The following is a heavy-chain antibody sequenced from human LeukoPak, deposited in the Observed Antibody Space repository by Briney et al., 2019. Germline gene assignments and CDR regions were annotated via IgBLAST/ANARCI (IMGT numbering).Heavy chain of an antibody. CDR1: GGSFSGYY. CDR2: INHSGST. Sequence: SETLSLTCAVYGGSFSGYYWSWIRQPPGKGLEWIGEINHSGSTNYNPSLKNRVTILVDTSKNHFSQQLRPVTAADTAVDYCSKGARAAAVGNWGQGTLVTVSS. V-gene: IGHV4-34*01. CDR3: SKGARAAAVGN. J-gene: IGHJ4*02. D-gene: IGHD6-13*01.